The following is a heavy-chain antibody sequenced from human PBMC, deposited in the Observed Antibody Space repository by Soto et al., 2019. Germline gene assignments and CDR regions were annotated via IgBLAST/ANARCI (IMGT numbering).Heavy chain of an antibody. V-gene: IGHV4-59*01. CDR1: GGSISSYY. J-gene: IGHJ4*02. CDR3: ARRYGTVFDY. D-gene: IGHD6-13*01. CDR2: IYYSGST. Sequence: PSKTLSLTCTVSGGSISSYYWSWIRQPPGKGLEWIGYIYYSGSTNYNPSLKSRVTISVDTSKNQFSLKLSSVTAADTAVYYCARRYGTVFDYWGQGTLVTVSS.